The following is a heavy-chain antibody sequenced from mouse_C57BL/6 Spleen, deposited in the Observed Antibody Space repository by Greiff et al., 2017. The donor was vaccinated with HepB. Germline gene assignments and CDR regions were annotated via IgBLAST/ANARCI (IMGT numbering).Heavy chain of an antibody. D-gene: IGHD1-1*01. CDR3: AKGPVVSYWYFDV. CDR2: IWSGGST. Sequence: VKVEESGPGLVQPSQSLSITCTVSGFSLTSYGVHWVRQPPGEGLEWLGVIWSGGSTDYNAAFISRLSISKDNSKSQVFFKMNSLQADDTAIYYCAKGPVVSYWYFDVWGTGTTVTVSS. CDR1: GFSLTSYG. V-gene: IGHV2-4*01. J-gene: IGHJ1*03.